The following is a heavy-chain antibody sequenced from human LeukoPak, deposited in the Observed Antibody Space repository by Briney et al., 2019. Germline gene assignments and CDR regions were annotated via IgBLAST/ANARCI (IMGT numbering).Heavy chain of an antibody. D-gene: IGHD5-18*01. CDR2: MYPGDSDT. CDR3: WRERGYSDRC. CDR1: GYSFNNYW. V-gene: IGHV5-51*01. J-gene: IGHJ4*02. Sequence: GESLKISCKASGYSFNNYWISWVRQMPGKGVEWMGIMYPGDSDTRYSPSFQGQVTISVDKSINTAYLQWGSLKASDTAMYFCWRERGYSDRCWGQGTLVTVSS.